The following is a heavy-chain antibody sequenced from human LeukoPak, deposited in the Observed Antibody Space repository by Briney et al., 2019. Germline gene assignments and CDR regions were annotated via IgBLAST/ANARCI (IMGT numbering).Heavy chain of an antibody. Sequence: PSETLSLTCTVSGGSISSSSYYWGWIRQPPGKGLEWIGSIYYSGSTYYNPSLKSRVTISVDTSKNQFSLKLSSVTAADTAVYYCARRSGYSYGLLSFDYWGQGTLVTVSS. CDR1: GGSISSSSYY. J-gene: IGHJ4*02. CDR2: IYYSGST. V-gene: IGHV4-39*01. D-gene: IGHD5-18*01. CDR3: ARRSGYSYGLLSFDY.